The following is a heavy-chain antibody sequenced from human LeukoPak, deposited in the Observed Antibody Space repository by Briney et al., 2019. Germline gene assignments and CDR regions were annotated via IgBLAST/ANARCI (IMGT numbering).Heavy chain of an antibody. Sequence: SSETLSLTCTVSGGSISSYYWSRIRQPPGKGLEWIGYIYYSGSTNYNPSLKSRVTIPVDTSKNQFSLQLSSVTAADTAVYYCARVMDSSSSSGDYWGQGTLVTVSS. CDR3: ARVMDSSSSSGDY. J-gene: IGHJ4*02. CDR2: IYYSGST. CDR1: GGSISSYY. V-gene: IGHV4-59*01. D-gene: IGHD6-6*01.